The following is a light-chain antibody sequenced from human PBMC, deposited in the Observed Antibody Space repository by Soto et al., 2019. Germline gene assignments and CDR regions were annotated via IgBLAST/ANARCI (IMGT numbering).Light chain of an antibody. Sequence: DIQMTQSPSTLSASIGDRVTITCRASQSITTFLAWYQQKPGKAPQILIYDASKLEPGVPSRLSGGGSGTEFTLTISSLQPDDSETYYCQQYSTYPLTFGGGTKVDI. CDR2: DAS. J-gene: IGKJ4*01. V-gene: IGKV1-5*01. CDR1: QSITTF. CDR3: QQYSTYPLT.